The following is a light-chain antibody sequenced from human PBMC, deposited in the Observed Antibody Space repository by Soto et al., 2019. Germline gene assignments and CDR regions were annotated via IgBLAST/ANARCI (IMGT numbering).Light chain of an antibody. CDR3: AAWDDSLNGHWV. J-gene: IGLJ3*02. CDR2: SDN. CDR1: SSNIGSNP. V-gene: IGLV1-44*01. Sequence: QSVLTQPPSASGTPGQRVTISCSGSSSNIGSNPVNWYQQLPGTAPKLLIYSDNQRPSGVPDRFSGSTSGTSASLAISGLQSEDEADYYCAAWDDSLNGHWVFGGGTKLTVL.